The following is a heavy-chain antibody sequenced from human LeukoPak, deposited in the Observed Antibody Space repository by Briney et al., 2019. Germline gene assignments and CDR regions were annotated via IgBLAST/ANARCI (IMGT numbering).Heavy chain of an antibody. CDR3: AKALYPSSGATDYYYGMDV. J-gene: IGHJ6*02. Sequence: PGGSLRLSCAASGFTFSSYAMSWVRQAPGKGLEWVSAISGSGGSTYYADSVKGRFTISRDNSKNALYLQMNSLRAEDTAVYYCAKALYPSSGATDYYYGMDVWGQGTTVTVSS. D-gene: IGHD1-26*01. CDR2: ISGSGGST. CDR1: GFTFSSYA. V-gene: IGHV3-23*01.